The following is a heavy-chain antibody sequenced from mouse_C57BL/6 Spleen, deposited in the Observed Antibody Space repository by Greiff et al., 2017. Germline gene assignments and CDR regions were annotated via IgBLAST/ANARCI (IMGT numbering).Heavy chain of an antibody. CDR2: INPSSGYT. CDR1: GYTFTSYT. CDR3: ARGEGITTALDYFDY. D-gene: IGHD1-2*01. J-gene: IGHJ2*01. Sequence: VQLQQSGAELARPGASVKMSCKASGYTFTSYTMHWVKQRPGQGLEWIGYINPSSGYTKYNQKFKDKATLTADKSSSTAYMQLSSLTSEDSAVYYCARGEGITTALDYFDYWGQGTTLTVSS. V-gene: IGHV1-4*01.